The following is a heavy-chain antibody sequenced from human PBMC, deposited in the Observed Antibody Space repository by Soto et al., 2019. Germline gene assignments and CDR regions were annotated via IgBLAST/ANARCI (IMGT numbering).Heavy chain of an antibody. D-gene: IGHD3-3*01. V-gene: IGHV3-23*01. J-gene: IGHJ4*01. CDR1: EFTFSSYD. Sequence: GGSLRLSCAASEFTFSSYDMTWVRQAPVKGLEWVSTISGSGGSTYYADSVKGRFTISRDDSKNTLYLQMNSLSAEDTAIYYCAKNPGFWSGYYFFDSWGQGALVTVSS. CDR3: AKNPGFWSGYYFFDS. CDR2: ISGSGGST.